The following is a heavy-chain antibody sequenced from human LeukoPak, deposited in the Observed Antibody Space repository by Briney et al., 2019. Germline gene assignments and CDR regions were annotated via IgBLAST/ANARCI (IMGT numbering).Heavy chain of an antibody. CDR1: GFTFSSYA. J-gene: IGHJ1*01. D-gene: IGHD2-8*02. CDR3: AKGPLDYDRTGGSPAAYFEH. Sequence: GGSLRLSCAASGFTFSSYAMSWVRQAPGKGLEWVSAISGSGGSTYYADSVKGRLTISRDNSKNTLYLQMNSLRAEDTAVYYCAKGPLDYDRTGGSPAAYFEHWGQGTLVTVAS. V-gene: IGHV3-23*01. CDR2: ISGSGGST.